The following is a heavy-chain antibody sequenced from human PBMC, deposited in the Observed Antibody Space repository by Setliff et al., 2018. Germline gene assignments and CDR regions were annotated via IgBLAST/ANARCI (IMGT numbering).Heavy chain of an antibody. Sequence: GASVQVSCKTSGYNFITFGISWVRQAPGQGLEWMGWISPYNGNTNYAQKFQGRVTMTTDSSTTTVYMEVTSLRSDDTAVYYCVRGPGPSVVVAMPFDRWGQGTQVTVSS. CDR3: VRGPGPSVVVAMPFDR. CDR2: ISPYNGNT. CDR1: GYNFITFG. J-gene: IGHJ4*02. V-gene: IGHV1-18*01. D-gene: IGHD5-12*01.